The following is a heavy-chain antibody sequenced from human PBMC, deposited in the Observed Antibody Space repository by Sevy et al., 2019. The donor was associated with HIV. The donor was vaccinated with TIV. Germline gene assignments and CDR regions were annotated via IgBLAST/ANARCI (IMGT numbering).Heavy chain of an antibody. CDR3: ATVGLGYYSGSSYYQGDWFDP. CDR2: LDPGNGEI. V-gene: IGHV1-24*01. D-gene: IGHD2-15*01. CDR1: GYSLSKLS. J-gene: IGHJ5*02. Sequence: ASVKVSCKVFGYSLSKLSMHWVRQAPGKGLEWMGSLDPGNGEITYAQTLQGRVTMTEDTSTDTAYMERGSLTSEDTATYYCATVGLGYYSGSSYYQGDWFDPWGQGTLVTVSS.